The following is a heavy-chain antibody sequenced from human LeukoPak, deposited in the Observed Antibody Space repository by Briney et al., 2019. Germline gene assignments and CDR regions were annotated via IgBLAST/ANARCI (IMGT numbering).Heavy chain of an antibody. V-gene: IGHV4-39*07. CDR3: ARAGGIKVVRGVPNWIDP. J-gene: IGHJ5*02. CDR2: IYYSGST. CDR1: GGSISSSSYY. D-gene: IGHD3-10*01. Sequence: PSETLSLTCTVSGGSISSSSYYWGWIRQPPGKGLKWIGSIYYSGSTYYNPSLKSRVTISVDTSKNQFSLKLSSVTAADTAVYYCARAGGIKVVRGVPNWIDPWGPGTLVTVSS.